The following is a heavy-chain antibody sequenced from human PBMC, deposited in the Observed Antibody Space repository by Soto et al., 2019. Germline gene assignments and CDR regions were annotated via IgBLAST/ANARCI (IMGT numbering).Heavy chain of an antibody. J-gene: IGHJ6*02. D-gene: IGHD2-2*01. CDR1: GYSFTSYC. V-gene: IGHV1-18*01. CDR3: ARDRGAGCSSTSCYYYYGMDV. Sequence: ASVKVSCKASGYSFTSYCISWVRQAPGQGLAWMGWISAYNGNTNYAQKLQGRVTMTTDTSTSTAYMELRSLRSDDTAVYYCARDRGAGCSSTSCYYYYGMDVWGQGTTVTVSS. CDR2: ISAYNGNT.